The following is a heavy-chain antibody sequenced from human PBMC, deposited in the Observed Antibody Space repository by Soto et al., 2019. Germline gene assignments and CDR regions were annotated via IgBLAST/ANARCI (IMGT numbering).Heavy chain of an antibody. CDR1: GFTFSTYP. D-gene: IGHD4-4*01. J-gene: IGHJ6*02. V-gene: IGHV3-23*01. CDR3: VKPPVITASYYYYDMDV. CDR2: ISGSGIST. Sequence: PGGSLGLSWAASGFTFSTYPMIWVRQAPAKRLECVSGISGSGISTYYTDSVKGRFTISRDNSKNTVFLQMNSLRDEDTAVYYCVKPPVITASYYYYDMDVWGQGTTVTVSS.